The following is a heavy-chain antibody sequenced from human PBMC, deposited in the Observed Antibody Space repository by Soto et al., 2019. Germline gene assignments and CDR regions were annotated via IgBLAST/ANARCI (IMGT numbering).Heavy chain of an antibody. CDR3: ASLIAAAGTEDAFDI. J-gene: IGHJ3*02. D-gene: IGHD6-13*01. V-gene: IGHV5-10-1*01. CDR1: AYTFTSYW. Sequence: PGESLKISCKGSAYTFTSYWISWVRQMPGKGLEWMGRIEPSDSYTNYSPSLQGHVTISVDKSVSTAYLHWGSLKASDTAMYYCASLIAAAGTEDAFDIWGQGTMVTVSS. CDR2: IEPSDSYT.